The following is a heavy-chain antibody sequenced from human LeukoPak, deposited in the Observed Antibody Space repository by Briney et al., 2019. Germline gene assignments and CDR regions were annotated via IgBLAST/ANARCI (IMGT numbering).Heavy chain of an antibody. CDR3: AKVAGSSGGPFDY. J-gene: IGHJ4*02. Sequence: PGGSLRLSCAASGFTFSSYGMHWVRKAPGKGLEWVAFIRYDGSNKYYADSVKGRFTISRDNSKNTLYLQMNSLRAEDTAVYYCAKVAGSSGGPFDYWGQGTLVTVSS. CDR1: GFTFSSYG. D-gene: IGHD6-19*01. CDR2: IRYDGSNK. V-gene: IGHV3-30*02.